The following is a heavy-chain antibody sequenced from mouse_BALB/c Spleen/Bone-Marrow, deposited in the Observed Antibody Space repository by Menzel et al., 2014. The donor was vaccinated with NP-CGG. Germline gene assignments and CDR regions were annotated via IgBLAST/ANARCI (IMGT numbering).Heavy chain of an antibody. CDR1: GYTFTSYT. CDR2: INPSSGYT. D-gene: IGHD2-4*01. Sequence: QVQLQHSGAELARPGASVKMSCKASGYTFTSYTMHWVKQRPGQGLEWIGYINPSSGYTNYNQKFKDKATLTEDKSSSTAYMQLSSLTSEDSAVYYCARFFYDYDGPWFAYWGQGTLVTVSA. CDR3: ARFFYDYDGPWFAY. J-gene: IGHJ3*01. V-gene: IGHV1-4*01.